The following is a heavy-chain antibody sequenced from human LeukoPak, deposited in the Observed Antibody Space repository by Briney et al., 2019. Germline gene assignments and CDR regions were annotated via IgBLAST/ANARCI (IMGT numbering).Heavy chain of an antibody. J-gene: IGHJ5*02. Sequence: GASVKVSCKVSGSTLTELSMHWVRQAPGKGLEWMGGFDPEDGETIYAQKFQGRVTMTEDTSTDTAYMELSSLRSEDTAVYYCATATYDILTGRNPNRFDPWGQGTLVTVSS. D-gene: IGHD3-9*01. CDR2: FDPEDGET. CDR1: GSTLTELS. CDR3: ATATYDILTGRNPNRFDP. V-gene: IGHV1-24*01.